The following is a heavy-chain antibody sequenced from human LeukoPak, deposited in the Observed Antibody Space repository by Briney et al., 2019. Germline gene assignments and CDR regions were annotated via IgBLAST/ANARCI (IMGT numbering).Heavy chain of an antibody. Sequence: GGSLRLPCAASGFTLSNYDMHWVRQATGKGLEWVSGIDIPGNTYYPDSVKGRFTMSRESAENSLYLQMNSLRAGDTAVYYCARAVAGTHWFDPWGQGTLVIVSS. CDR1: GFTLSNYD. D-gene: IGHD6-19*01. CDR3: ARAVAGTHWFDP. CDR2: IDIPGNT. V-gene: IGHV3-13*01. J-gene: IGHJ5*02.